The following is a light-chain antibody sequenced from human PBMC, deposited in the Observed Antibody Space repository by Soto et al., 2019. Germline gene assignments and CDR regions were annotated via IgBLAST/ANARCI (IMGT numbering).Light chain of an antibody. Sequence: QSALTQPASVSGSPGQSITFSCTGSSSDVGSFNLVSWYQQYPGKAPKLILYEVNKRPSGVSNRFSGSKSGNTASPTISGLQAEDEADYYCCSYAGSRWVFGGGTKLTVL. V-gene: IGLV2-23*02. CDR3: CSYAGSRWV. J-gene: IGLJ3*02. CDR1: SSDVGSFNL. CDR2: EVN.